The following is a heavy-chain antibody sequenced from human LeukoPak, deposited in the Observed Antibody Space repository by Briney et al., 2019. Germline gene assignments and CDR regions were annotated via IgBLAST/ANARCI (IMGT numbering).Heavy chain of an antibody. CDR2: IYYSGST. Sequence: NPSQTLSLTCTVSGGSISSGSYYWSWIRQPPGKGLEWIGYIYYSGSTNYNPSLKSRVTMSVDTSKNQFSLKLSSVTAADTAVYYCARGRRSSWMDDYWGQGTLVTVSS. CDR1: GGSISSGSYY. J-gene: IGHJ4*02. V-gene: IGHV4-61*01. CDR3: ARGRRSSWMDDY. D-gene: IGHD6-13*01.